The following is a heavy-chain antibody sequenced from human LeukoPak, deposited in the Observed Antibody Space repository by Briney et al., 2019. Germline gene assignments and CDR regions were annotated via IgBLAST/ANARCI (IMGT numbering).Heavy chain of an antibody. CDR3: AKDATPRNSIWDYFGK. CDR2: IGGPTET. CDR1: GFSFDICA. J-gene: IGHJ4*02. D-gene: IGHD4-23*01. Sequence: PGWSLRLSCVASGFSFDICAMSWVRQAPGKGPEWVSSIGGPTETFYADSVKGRFTVSRDNSQNTLYLQMNSLRAEDTAVYYCAKDATPRNSIWDYFGKWGQGALVTVST. V-gene: IGHV3-23*01.